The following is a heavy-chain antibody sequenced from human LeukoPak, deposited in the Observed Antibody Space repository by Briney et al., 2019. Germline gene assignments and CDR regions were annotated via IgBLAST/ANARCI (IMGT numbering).Heavy chain of an antibody. D-gene: IGHD5-18*01. CDR3: AVLGGYNYASEYFDS. CDR1: GGTFINYS. Sequence: GASVKVSCKASGGTFINYSITWVRQAPGQGPEWMGRIIPIIGMEDYAQKFQGRVTITADKSTSTAYMELSSLRSEDTAVYYCAVLGGYNYASEYFDSWGQGTLVTASS. CDR2: IIPIIGME. J-gene: IGHJ4*02. V-gene: IGHV1-69*02.